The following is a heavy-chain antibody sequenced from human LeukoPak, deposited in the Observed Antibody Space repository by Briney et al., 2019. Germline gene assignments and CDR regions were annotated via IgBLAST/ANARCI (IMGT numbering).Heavy chain of an antibody. Sequence: SETLSLTCAVSGYSISSSYYWSWIRQPPGKGLEWIGYIYYSGSTNYNPSLKSRVTISVDTSKNQFSLKLSSVTAADTAVYYCARYGDYGDRIDYWGQGTLVTVSS. CDR2: IYYSGST. J-gene: IGHJ4*02. CDR3: ARYGDYGDRIDY. D-gene: IGHD4-17*01. CDR1: GYSISSSYY. V-gene: IGHV4-61*01.